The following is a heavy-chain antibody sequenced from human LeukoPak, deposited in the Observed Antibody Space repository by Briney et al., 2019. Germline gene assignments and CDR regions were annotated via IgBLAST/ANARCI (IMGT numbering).Heavy chain of an antibody. Sequence: ASVKVSCKASGGTFSSYTISWVRQAPGQGLEWMGRIIPILGIANYAQKFQGRVTITADKSTSTAYMELSSLRPEDTAVYYCATLATARPYYFDYWGQGTLVTVSS. CDR3: ATLATARPYYFDY. CDR2: IIPILGIA. J-gene: IGHJ4*02. CDR1: GGTFSSYT. D-gene: IGHD5-12*01. V-gene: IGHV1-69*02.